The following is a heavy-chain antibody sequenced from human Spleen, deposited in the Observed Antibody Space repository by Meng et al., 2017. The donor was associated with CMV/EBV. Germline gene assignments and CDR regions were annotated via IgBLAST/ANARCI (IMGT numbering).Heavy chain of an antibody. J-gene: IGHJ5*02. CDR1: GASFSNYY. CDR2: VYSSGIT. Sequence: SETVSLTCTVSGASFSNYYWSWIRQPPGKGLEWIGSVYSSGITYYTPSLKSRVTMSVDTSKNQFFLKVISVTAADTAVYFCARHVVVGLNWFDPWGQGTLVTVSS. CDR3: ARHVVVGLNWFDP. D-gene: IGHD3-22*01. V-gene: IGHV4-59*04.